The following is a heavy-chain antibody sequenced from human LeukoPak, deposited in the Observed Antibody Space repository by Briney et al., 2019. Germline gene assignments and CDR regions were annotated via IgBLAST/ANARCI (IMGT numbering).Heavy chain of an antibody. CDR1: VGSISSYY. V-gene: IGHV4-4*07. CDR2: IYTSGST. Sequence: PSETLSLTCTVSVGSISSYYWSWIRQPAGKGLEWIGRIYTSGSTNYNPSLKSRVTMSVDTSKNQFSLKLSSVTAADTAVYYCARDTYDILTGNYGRDAFDIWGQGTMVTVSS. J-gene: IGHJ3*02. CDR3: ARDTYDILTGNYGRDAFDI. D-gene: IGHD3-9*01.